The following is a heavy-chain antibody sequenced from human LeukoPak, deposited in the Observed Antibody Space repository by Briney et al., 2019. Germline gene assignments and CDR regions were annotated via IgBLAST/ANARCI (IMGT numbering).Heavy chain of an antibody. CDR2: ITSEGSGI. V-gene: IGHV3-74*01. CDR1: GFTFSSYW. J-gene: IGHJ4*02. D-gene: IGHD1-26*01. CDR3: ASGRLVGAPDY. Sequence: AGGSLTLFCAPSGFTFSSYWMHWVRQPPGEGLVWVARITSEGSGIGYADSVKGRFSTSRDKAKNTLYLQMNSLRAEDTAVYYCASGRLVGAPDYWGQGTLVTVSS.